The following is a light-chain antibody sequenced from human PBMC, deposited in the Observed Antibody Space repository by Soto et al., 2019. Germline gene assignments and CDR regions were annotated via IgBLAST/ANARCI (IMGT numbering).Light chain of an antibody. CDR3: LQASTFPRT. Sequence: DIQMTQPPSSGSASVGDRVTITCRASRDIGDRLAWFRHKPGKAPQLLIQTASTLVRETPSRFSGSGSGTDFLLTINNLQPEDFATYYCLQASTFPRTFGQGTKVDI. V-gene: IGKV1-12*01. CDR2: TAS. J-gene: IGKJ1*01. CDR1: RDIGDR.